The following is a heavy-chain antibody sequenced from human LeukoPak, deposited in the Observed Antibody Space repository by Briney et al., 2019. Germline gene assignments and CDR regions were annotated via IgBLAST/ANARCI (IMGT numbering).Heavy chain of an antibody. V-gene: IGHV4-39*07. CDR3: ATLTGGDDAFDI. CDR2: IYYSGST. J-gene: IGHJ3*02. D-gene: IGHD4-23*01. CDR1: GGSISSSSYY. Sequence: NPSETLSLTCTVSGGSISSSSYYWGWIRQPPGKGLEWIGSIYYSGSTYYNPSLKSRVTISVDTSKNQFSLKLNSVTPADTAVYYCATLTGGDDAFDIWGQGTMVTVSS.